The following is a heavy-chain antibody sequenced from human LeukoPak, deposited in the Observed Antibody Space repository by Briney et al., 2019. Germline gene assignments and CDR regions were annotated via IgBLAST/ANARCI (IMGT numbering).Heavy chain of an antibody. V-gene: IGHV4-39*01. CDR3: ARGWQVATGGFDY. J-gene: IGHJ4*02. CDR1: GGSISSSSYY. D-gene: IGHD2-15*01. CDR2: IYYSGST. Sequence: SETLSLTCTVSGGSISSSSYYWGWIRQPPGKGLEWIGSIYYSGSTYYNPSLKSRVTISVDTSKNQFSLKLSSVTAADTAVYYCARGWQVATGGFDYWGQGTLVTVSS.